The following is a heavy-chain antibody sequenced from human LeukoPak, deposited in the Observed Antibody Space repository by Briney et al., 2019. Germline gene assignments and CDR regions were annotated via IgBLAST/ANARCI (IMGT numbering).Heavy chain of an antibody. D-gene: IGHD5-12*01. CDR3: AKVQWLHYYFDY. CDR2: ISGSGGST. CDR1: GFTFSSYA. Sequence: QAGGSLRLSCAASGFTFSSYAMSWVRQAPGKGLEWVSAISGSGGSTYYADSVKGRFTISRDNSKNTLYLQMNSLRAEDTAVYYCAKVQWLHYYFDYWGQGTLVTVSS. V-gene: IGHV3-23*01. J-gene: IGHJ4*02.